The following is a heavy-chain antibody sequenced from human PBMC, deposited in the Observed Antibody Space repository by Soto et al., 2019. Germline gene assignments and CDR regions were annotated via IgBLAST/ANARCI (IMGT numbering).Heavy chain of an antibody. CDR1: GGSIISSSYY. D-gene: IGHD2-8*02. J-gene: IGHJ6*02. CDR3: ARALGGLLDGMDV. V-gene: IGHV4-39*01. CDR2: IYYSGST. Sequence: SETLSLTCTVSGGSIISSSYYWGWIRQPPGKGLEWIGSIYYSGSTYYNPSLKSRVTIPVDTSKNQFSLKLSSVTAADTAVYYCARALGGLLDGMDVWGQGTTVTVSS.